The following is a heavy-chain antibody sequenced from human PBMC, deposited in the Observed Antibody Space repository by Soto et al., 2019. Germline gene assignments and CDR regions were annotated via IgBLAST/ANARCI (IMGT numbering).Heavy chain of an antibody. V-gene: IGHV1-18*01. Sequence: QVQLVQSGAEVKKPGASVKVSCKASGYTFTSYGISWVRQAPGQGLEWMGWISAYNGNTNYAQKLQGRVTMTTDTSPSTAYMELRSLRADDTAVYYCARVYDYVWGSYRPTYYFDYWGQGTLVTVSS. J-gene: IGHJ4*02. CDR3: ARVYDYVWGSYRPTYYFDY. CDR2: ISAYNGNT. CDR1: GYTFTSYG. D-gene: IGHD3-16*02.